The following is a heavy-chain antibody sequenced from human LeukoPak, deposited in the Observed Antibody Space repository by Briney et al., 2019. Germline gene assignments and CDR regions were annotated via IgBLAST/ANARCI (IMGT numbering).Heavy chain of an antibody. J-gene: IGHJ6*02. CDR3: ARDLDSSGYYFSYYYYYGMDV. Sequence: GGSLRLSCAASGFTFSSYWMSWVRQAPGKGLEGVANIKQDGSEKYYVDSVKGRFTISRDNAKNSLYLQMNSLRAEDTAVYYCARDLDSSGYYFSYYYYYGMDVWGQGTTVTVSS. CDR1: GFTFSSYW. D-gene: IGHD3-22*01. CDR2: IKQDGSEK. V-gene: IGHV3-7*01.